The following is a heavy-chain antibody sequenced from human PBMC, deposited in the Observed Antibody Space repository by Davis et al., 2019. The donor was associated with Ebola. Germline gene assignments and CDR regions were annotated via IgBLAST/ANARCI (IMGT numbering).Heavy chain of an antibody. CDR3: ARQGGGGGRFTSFDF. CDR1: GYDFSNLW. D-gene: IGHD2-15*01. J-gene: IGHJ4*02. V-gene: IGHV5-51*01. Sequence: GESLKISCKGSGYDFSNLWIAWVRQMPGKGLEWMGIIYPGDSDTRYSPSFQGQVTISADKSITTAYLQWRSLKASDTAMYYCARQGGGGGRFTSFDFWGQGTLVTVSS. CDR2: IYPGDSDT.